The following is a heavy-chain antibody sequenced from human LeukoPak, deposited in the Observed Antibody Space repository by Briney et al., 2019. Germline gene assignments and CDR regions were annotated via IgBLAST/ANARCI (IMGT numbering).Heavy chain of an antibody. D-gene: IGHD2-21*01. CDR1: GGSFDSPY. CDR2: TCTGGTI. Sequence: SETLSLTCTVSGGSFDSPYWTWLRQPAGKGPQWLARTCTGGTIDYNPSLKGRVTMSLSPSRNQFSLQLSSVTAADTAVYYCARAPRYYMNIDVWGKGTTVIVSS. CDR3: ARAPRYYMNIDV. J-gene: IGHJ6*03. V-gene: IGHV4-4*07.